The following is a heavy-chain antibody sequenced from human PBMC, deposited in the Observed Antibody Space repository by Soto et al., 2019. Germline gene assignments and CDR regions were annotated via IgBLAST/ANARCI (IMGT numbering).Heavy chain of an antibody. D-gene: IGHD3-16*01. CDR3: IAGAGWGLNY. V-gene: IGHV3-73*01. CDR2: IRSKANSYAT. CDR1: GFTFSGSA. Sequence: GGSLRLSCAASGFTFSGSAMHWVRQASGKGLEWVGRIRSKANSYATAYAASVKGRFTISRDDSKNTAYLQMNSLKTEDTAVYYCIAGAGWGLNYWGQGTLVTVSS. J-gene: IGHJ4*02.